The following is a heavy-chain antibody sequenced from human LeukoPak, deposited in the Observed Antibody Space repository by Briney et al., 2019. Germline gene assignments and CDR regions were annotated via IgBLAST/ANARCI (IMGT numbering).Heavy chain of an antibody. CDR1: GYTFTGYY. V-gene: IGHV1-2*02. Sequence: GASVKVSCKASGYTFTGYYMHWVRQAPGQGLEWMGWINPNSGGTNYAQKFQGRVTMTRDTSISTAYMELSRLRSDDTAVYYWARTIRHRAGVYYYYYGMDVWGQGTTVTVSS. J-gene: IGHJ6*02. CDR2: INPNSGGT. CDR3: ARTIRHRAGVYYYYYGMDV. D-gene: IGHD5-24*01.